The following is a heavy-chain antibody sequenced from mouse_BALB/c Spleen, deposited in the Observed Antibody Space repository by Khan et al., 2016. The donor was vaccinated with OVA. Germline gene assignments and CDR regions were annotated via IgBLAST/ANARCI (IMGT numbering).Heavy chain of an antibody. CDR3: ASRNYFGYTFAY. Sequence: VQLQESGAELARPGASVKLSCKASGYTFTDYYINWVKQRTGQGLEWIGEISPGSGDTYYNERFKGKATLTADKSSSTAYMQLSSLTSEASAAYFCASRNYFGYTFAYWGQGTLVTVSA. CDR1: GYTFTDYY. V-gene: IGHV1-77*01. D-gene: IGHD1-2*01. CDR2: ISPGSGDT. J-gene: IGHJ3*01.